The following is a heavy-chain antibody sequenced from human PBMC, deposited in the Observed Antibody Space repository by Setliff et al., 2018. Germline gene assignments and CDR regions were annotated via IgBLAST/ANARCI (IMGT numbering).Heavy chain of an antibody. CDR3: ARQDSSSVDY. D-gene: IGHD6-13*01. Sequence: LSLTCTVSGGSISSMSYYWGWIRQPPGKGLEWIGSIYHSGSTYYNPSLKSRVTISVDTSKNQFSLKLSSVTAADTAVYYCARQDSSSVDYWGQGTLVTVSS. V-gene: IGHV4-39*01. CDR1: GGSISSMSYY. CDR2: IYHSGST. J-gene: IGHJ4*02.